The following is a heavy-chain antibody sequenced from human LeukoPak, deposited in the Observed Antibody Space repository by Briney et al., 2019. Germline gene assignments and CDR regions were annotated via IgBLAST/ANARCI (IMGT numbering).Heavy chain of an antibody. V-gene: IGHV3-48*04. Sequence: GGSLRLSCAASGFTFSSYSMNWVRQAPGKGLEWVSYISSSGSTIYYADSVRGRFTISRDNAKNSLYLQMNSLRAEDTAVYYCAREDWGASGYFDYWGQGTLVTVSS. J-gene: IGHJ4*02. CDR2: ISSSGSTI. CDR3: AREDWGASGYFDY. D-gene: IGHD3/OR15-3a*01. CDR1: GFTFSSYS.